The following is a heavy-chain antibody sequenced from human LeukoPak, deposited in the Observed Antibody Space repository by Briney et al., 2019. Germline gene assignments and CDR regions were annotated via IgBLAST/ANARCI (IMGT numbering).Heavy chain of an antibody. D-gene: IGHD6-13*01. CDR3: ARRLTASGKHYFDY. CDR1: GFTFSTYN. CDR2: ISSSSGTI. V-gene: IGHV3-48*01. J-gene: IGHJ4*02. Sequence: PGGSLRLSCAASGFTFSTYNMNWVRQAPGKGLEWVSYISSSSGTIYYADSVQGRFTISRDTAKNSLYLQMNSLRAEDTAVYYCARRLTASGKHYFDYWGQGTLVTVSS.